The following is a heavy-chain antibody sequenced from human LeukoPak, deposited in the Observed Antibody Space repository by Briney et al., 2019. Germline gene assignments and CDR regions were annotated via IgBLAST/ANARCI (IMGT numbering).Heavy chain of an antibody. CDR2: MNPNSGNT. Sequence: ASVKVSCKASGYTFTSYDINWVRQATGQGLEWMGWMNPNSGNTGYAQKFQGRVTMTRNTSISTAYMELTSLRSEDTAVYYCARGKKLRFLEWLSTYYYGMDVWGQGTTVTVSS. J-gene: IGHJ6*02. D-gene: IGHD3-3*01. V-gene: IGHV1-8*01. CDR3: ARGKKLRFLEWLSTYYYGMDV. CDR1: GYTFTSYD.